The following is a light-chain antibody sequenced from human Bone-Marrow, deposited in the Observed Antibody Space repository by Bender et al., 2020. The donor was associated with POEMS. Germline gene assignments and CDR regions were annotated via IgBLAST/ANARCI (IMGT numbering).Light chain of an antibody. Sequence: QSVLTQPPSVSEAPGQRVTISCTGSSSNIGAGFDVHWYQQFPGTPPKVLIYGNNNRPSGVPDRFSGSKSGTSASLAITGLQAEDEGDYYCQSYDNSLGGWVFGGGTKLTVL. CDR2: GNN. V-gene: IGLV1-40*01. CDR1: SSNIGAGFD. CDR3: QSYDNSLGGWV. J-gene: IGLJ3*02.